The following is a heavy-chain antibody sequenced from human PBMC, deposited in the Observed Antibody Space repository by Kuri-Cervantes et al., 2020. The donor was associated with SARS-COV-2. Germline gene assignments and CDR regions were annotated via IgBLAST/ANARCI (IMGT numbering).Heavy chain of an antibody. V-gene: IGHV4-59*01. D-gene: IGHD6-13*01. Sequence: GSLRLSCTVSGGSISSYYWSWIRQPPGKGLEWIGYIYYSGSTNYNPSLKSRVTISADTSKNQFSLKLSSVTAADTAVYYCARALYSIPHAFQHWGQGTLVTVSS. CDR2: IYYSGST. CDR3: ARALYSIPHAFQH. CDR1: GGSISSYY. J-gene: IGHJ1*01.